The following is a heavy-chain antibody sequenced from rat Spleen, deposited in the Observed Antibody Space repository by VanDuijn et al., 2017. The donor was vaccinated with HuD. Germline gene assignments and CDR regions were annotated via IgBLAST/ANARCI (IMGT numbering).Heavy chain of an antibody. CDR1: GFSLTSYHV. D-gene: IGHD5-1*01. CDR3: ARGGTLYFDY. Sequence: VQLKESGPGLVQPSQTLSLTCTVSGFSLTSYHVSWVRQPPGNKLEWMGYINSVGSTNYNPSVKSRISIATDTSKNQLFLQVNSVTTEDTATYYCARGGTLYFDYWGQGVMVTVSS. J-gene: IGHJ2*01. CDR2: INSVGST. V-gene: IGHV3-3*01.